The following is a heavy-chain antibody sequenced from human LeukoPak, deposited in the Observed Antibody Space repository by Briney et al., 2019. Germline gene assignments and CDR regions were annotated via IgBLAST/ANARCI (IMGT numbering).Heavy chain of an antibody. CDR3: ATAFSGRYFDY. CDR2: ISGSGGST. V-gene: IGHV3-23*01. D-gene: IGHD3-10*01. Sequence: GGSLRLSCAASGFTFSSYAMSWVRQAPAKGLEWVSAISGSGGSTYYADSVKGRFTISRDNSKNTLYLQMNSLRAEDTAVYYCATAFSGRYFDYWGQGTLVTVSS. J-gene: IGHJ4*02. CDR1: GFTFSSYA.